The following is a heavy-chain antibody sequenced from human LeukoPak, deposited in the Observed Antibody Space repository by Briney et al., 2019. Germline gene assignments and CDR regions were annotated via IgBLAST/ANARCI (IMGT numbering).Heavy chain of an antibody. CDR3: ARHRKGTTVPTYDY. D-gene: IGHD4-17*01. CDR1: GGSISSGGYY. CDR2: IYYSGST. J-gene: IGHJ4*02. Sequence: SETLSLTCTVSGGSISSGGYYWSWIRQHPGKGLEWIGYIYYSGSTYYNPSLKSRVTISVDTSKNQFSLKLSSVTAADTAGYYCARHRKGTTVPTYDYWGQGTLVTVSS. V-gene: IGHV4-31*03.